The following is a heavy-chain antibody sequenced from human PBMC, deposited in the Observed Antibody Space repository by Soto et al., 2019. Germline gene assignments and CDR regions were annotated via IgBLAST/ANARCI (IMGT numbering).Heavy chain of an antibody. CDR2: MNPNSGNT. V-gene: IGHV1-8*01. D-gene: IGHD3-22*01. J-gene: IGHJ4*02. Sequence: ASVKVSCKASGYTFTSYDINWVRQATGRGLEWMGWMNPNSGNTGYAQKFQGRVTMTRNTSISTAYMELSSLRSEDTAVYYCARGVRGTTMIVVVTTTEHLYYFDYWGQGTLVTVSS. CDR1: GYTFTSYD. CDR3: ARGVRGTTMIVVVTTTEHLYYFDY.